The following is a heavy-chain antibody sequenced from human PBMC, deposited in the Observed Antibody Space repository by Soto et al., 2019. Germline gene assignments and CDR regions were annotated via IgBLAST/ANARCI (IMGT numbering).Heavy chain of an antibody. D-gene: IGHD3-3*01. CDR3: ARYLLVTFGVVENWFDP. CDR1: GYTFTSYG. Sequence: QVQLVQSGAEVKKPGTSVKVSCKASGYTFTSYGISWVRQAPGQGLEWMGWISAYNGNTNYAQKLQGRVTMTTDTSTSTAYMELRSLRSDDTAVYYCARYLLVTFGVVENWFDPWGQGTLVTVSS. V-gene: IGHV1-18*01. CDR2: ISAYNGNT. J-gene: IGHJ5*02.